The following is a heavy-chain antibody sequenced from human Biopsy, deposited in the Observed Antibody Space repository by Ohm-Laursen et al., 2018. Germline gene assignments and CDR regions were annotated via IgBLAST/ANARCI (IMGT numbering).Heavy chain of an antibody. CDR1: GFTFSGFS. CDR3: ARDGEAKYCKHGVCPSDF. Sequence: GSLRLSCAPSGFTFSGFSMNWVRQAPGKGLEWVSSISASGNHIYYTDSVKGRFTVSRDNGKNSVYLQMNSLRVEDTAVYYCARDGEAKYCKHGVCPSDFWGQGTLVTVSS. J-gene: IGHJ4*02. V-gene: IGHV3-21*01. D-gene: IGHD2-8*01. CDR2: ISASGNHI.